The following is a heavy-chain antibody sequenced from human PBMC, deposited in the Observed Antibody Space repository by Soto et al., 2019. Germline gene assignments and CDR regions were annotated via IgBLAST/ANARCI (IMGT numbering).Heavy chain of an antibody. CDR3: ARGSFWSGYYTGLFDY. Sequence: GGSLRLSCAASGFTFSSYGMHWVRQAPGKGLEWVAVIWYDGSNKYYADSVKGRFTISRDNSKNTLYLQMNSLRAEDTAVYYCARGSFWSGYYTGLFDYWGQGTLVTVSS. J-gene: IGHJ4*02. V-gene: IGHV3-33*01. D-gene: IGHD3-3*01. CDR1: GFTFSSYG. CDR2: IWYDGSNK.